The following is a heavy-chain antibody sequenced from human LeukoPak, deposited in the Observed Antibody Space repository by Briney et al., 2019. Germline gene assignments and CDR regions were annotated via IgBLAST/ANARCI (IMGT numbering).Heavy chain of an antibody. D-gene: IGHD3-16*01. Sequence: GRSLRLSCAASGFTFSSYDMHWVRQAPGKGLEWVAVISSDGGHKYYADSVKGRFTISRDNSKNTLYVQMSSLRAEDTAVYYCARSNNGGWGYCDYWGQGSLVTVSS. CDR1: GFTFSSYD. V-gene: IGHV3-30*03. CDR2: ISSDGGHK. CDR3: ARSNNGGWGYCDY. J-gene: IGHJ4*02.